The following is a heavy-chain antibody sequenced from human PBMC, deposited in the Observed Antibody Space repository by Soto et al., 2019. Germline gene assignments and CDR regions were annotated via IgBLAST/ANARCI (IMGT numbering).Heavy chain of an antibody. Sequence: GGSMGLSCASSGFSVNSYGVHGVRQAPGEGLEWVAVISFDGSNKYYADSVKGRFTISRDNYKNTVYLQMNSLRAEDTAVYYCARRGLRPGGMGVWGQGTTVTVS. V-gene: IGHV3-30*03. CDR2: ISFDGSNK. J-gene: IGHJ6*02. CDR3: ARRGLRPGGMGV. D-gene: IGHD3-10*01. CDR1: GFSVNSYG.